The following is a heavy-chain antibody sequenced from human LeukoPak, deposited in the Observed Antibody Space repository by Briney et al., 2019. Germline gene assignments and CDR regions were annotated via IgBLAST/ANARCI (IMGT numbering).Heavy chain of an antibody. V-gene: IGHV3-48*01. J-gene: IGHJ4*02. CDR1: GFTFSNYN. Sequence: GGSLRLSCAASGFTFSNYNMNWVRQPPGKGLQWVSYISSSSNIIYYADSVKGRFTISRDNAKNSLFLQMNSLRAEDTAVYYCARDFAREFTIGYWGQGNLVTVSS. CDR2: ISSSSNII. CDR3: ARDFAREFTIGY. D-gene: IGHD3-10*01.